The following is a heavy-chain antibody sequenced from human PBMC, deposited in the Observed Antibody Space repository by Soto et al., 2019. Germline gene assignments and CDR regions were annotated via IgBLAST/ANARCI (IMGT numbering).Heavy chain of an antibody. V-gene: IGHV3-66*01. CDR1: GFTVSSNY. J-gene: IGHJ4*02. CDR3: ARGPRWGSSSL. Sequence: GGSLRLSCAASGFTVSSNYMSWVRQAPGKGLEWVSIIYSEGSTNYADSVKGRFTISRDLSKNSLYLQMNSLRGEDTAVYYCARGPRWGSSSLWGQGSMVTVSS. D-gene: IGHD6-6*01. CDR2: IYSEGST.